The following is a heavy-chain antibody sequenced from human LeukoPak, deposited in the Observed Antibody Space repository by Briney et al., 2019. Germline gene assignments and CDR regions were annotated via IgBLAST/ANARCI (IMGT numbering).Heavy chain of an antibody. Sequence: SVKVSCKASGGTFSSYAISWVRQAPGQGLEWMGRIIPILGIANYAQKFQGRVTITADKSTSTAYMELSSLRSEDTAVYYCARGSPYSSGWYPFDYWGQGTLVTVSS. J-gene: IGHJ4*02. V-gene: IGHV1-69*04. D-gene: IGHD6-19*01. CDR3: ARGSPYSSGWYPFDY. CDR2: IIPILGIA. CDR1: GGTFSSYA.